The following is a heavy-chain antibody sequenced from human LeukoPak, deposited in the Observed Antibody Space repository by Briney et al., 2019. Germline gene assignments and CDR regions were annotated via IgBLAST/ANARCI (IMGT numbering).Heavy chain of an antibody. D-gene: IGHD3-22*01. CDR2: IYPGDSDI. CDR1: GYSFTYHW. V-gene: IGHV5-51*01. Sequence: GESLKISCKGSGYSFTYHWIGWVRQMPGKGLEWMGIIYPGDSDIRYSPSFQGQVTISADKSISTAYLQWSSLKASDTAMYYCARVDQETDSSGYYWSWFDPWGQGTLVTVSS. CDR3: ARVDQETDSSGYYWSWFDP. J-gene: IGHJ5*02.